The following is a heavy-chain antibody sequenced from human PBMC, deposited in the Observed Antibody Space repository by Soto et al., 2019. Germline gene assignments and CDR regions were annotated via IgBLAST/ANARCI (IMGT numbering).Heavy chain of an antibody. CDR2: IYYSGST. J-gene: IGHJ4*02. V-gene: IGHV4-59*01. Sequence: QVQLQESGPGLVKPSETLSLTCTVSGGSISSYYRSWIRQPPGKGLEWIGYIYYSGSTNYNPSLKSRVTISVDTSKNQFSLKLSSVTAADTAVYYCAREVDDWYYFDYWGQGTLVTVSS. CDR1: GGSISSYY. D-gene: IGHD3-9*01. CDR3: AREVDDWYYFDY.